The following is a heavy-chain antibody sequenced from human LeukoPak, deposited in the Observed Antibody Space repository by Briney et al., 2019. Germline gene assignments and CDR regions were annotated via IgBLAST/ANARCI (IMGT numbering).Heavy chain of an antibody. V-gene: IGHV3-53*05. CDR2: IYSGGST. J-gene: IGHJ4*02. D-gene: IGHD3-22*01. CDR3: AKERPYYYDSSGYKSYYFDY. Sequence: GGSLRLSCAASGFTVSSNYMSWVRQAPGKGLEWVSVIYSGGSTYYADSVKGRFTISRDNSKNTLYLQMNSLRAEDTAVYYCAKERPYYYDSSGYKSYYFDYWGQGTLVTVSS. CDR1: GFTVSSNY.